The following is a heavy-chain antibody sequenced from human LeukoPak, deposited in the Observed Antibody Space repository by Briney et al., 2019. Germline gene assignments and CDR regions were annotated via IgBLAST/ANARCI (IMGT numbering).Heavy chain of an antibody. CDR2: VYYSGNT. Sequence: PSETLSLTCTVSGGSISSSPYYWGWIRQPPGKGLEWIGSVYYSGNTYYNPSLKSRVTMSVGTSKNQFSLKLSSVTAADTAVYYCARRKIAFGGVIVPFDHWGQGTLVTVSS. V-gene: IGHV4-39*01. CDR1: GGSISSSPYY. D-gene: IGHD3-16*02. J-gene: IGHJ4*02. CDR3: ARRKIAFGGVIVPFDH.